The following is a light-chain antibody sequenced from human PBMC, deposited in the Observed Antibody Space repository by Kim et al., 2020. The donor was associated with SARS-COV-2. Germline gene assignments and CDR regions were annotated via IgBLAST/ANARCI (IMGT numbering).Light chain of an antibody. CDR3: QQYNSWPPRYT. CDR1: QSGSSN. V-gene: IGKV3-15*01. J-gene: IGKJ2*01. CDR2: GAS. Sequence: SPGERATLSCRGSQSGSSNLAWYQQKPGQAPRLLIYGASTRATGIPARFSGSGSGTEFTLTISSLQSEDFAVYYCQQYNSWPPRYTFGQGTKLEI.